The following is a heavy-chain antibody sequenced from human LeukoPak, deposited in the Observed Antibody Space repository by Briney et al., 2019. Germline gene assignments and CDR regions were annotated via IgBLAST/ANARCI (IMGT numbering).Heavy chain of an antibody. CDR1: GYTFTSYG. Sequence: GASVKVSCKASGYTFTSYGISWVRQAPGQGLEWMGWISAYNGNTNYAQKLQGRVTMTTDTSTSTAYMELRSLRSDDTAVYYCARVKDDSSSWPNLYFDLWGRGTLVTVSS. CDR2: ISAYNGNT. V-gene: IGHV1-18*01. J-gene: IGHJ2*01. D-gene: IGHD6-13*01. CDR3: ARVKDDSSSWPNLYFDL.